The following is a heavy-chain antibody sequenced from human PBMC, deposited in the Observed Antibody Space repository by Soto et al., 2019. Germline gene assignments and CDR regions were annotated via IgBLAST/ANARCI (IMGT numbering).Heavy chain of an antibody. CDR1: GYSFTSYW. D-gene: IGHD3-10*01. J-gene: IGHJ6*02. V-gene: IGHV5-10-1*01. CDR2: IDPSDSYT. CDR3: ARHSRADMVRGVIYYYGMDV. Sequence: GESLKISCKGSGYSFTSYWISWVRQMPGKGLEWMGRIDPSDSYTNYSPSFQGHVTISADKSISTAYLQWSSLKASDTAMYYCARHSRADMVRGVIYYYGMDVWGQGTTVTVSS.